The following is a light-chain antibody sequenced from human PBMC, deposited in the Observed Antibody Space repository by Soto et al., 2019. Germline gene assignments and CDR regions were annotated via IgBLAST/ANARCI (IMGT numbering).Light chain of an antibody. CDR1: QSVSSSY. CDR2: GAS. CDR3: RQYGTSPLT. Sequence: EIVLTQSPGTLSLSPGERATLSCRASQSVSSSYLAWYQQKPGQAPRLLIYGASSRATGIPDRFSGSGSGTAFTLTISRLEPEDFALYYCRQYGTSPLTFGGGTKVEIK. J-gene: IGKJ4*01. V-gene: IGKV3-20*01.